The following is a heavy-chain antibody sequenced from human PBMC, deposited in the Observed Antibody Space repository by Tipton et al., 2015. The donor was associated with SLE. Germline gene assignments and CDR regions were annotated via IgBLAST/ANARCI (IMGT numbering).Heavy chain of an antibody. J-gene: IGHJ6*02. Sequence: SLRLSCAASGFTFSSYWMSWVRQAPGKGLEWVANIKQDGREEYYVDSVKGRFTISRDNAKNSLYLQMNSLRAEDTAVYYCAKGNAMVQGRNGMDVWGQGTTVTVSS. CDR1: GFTFSSYW. CDR3: AKGNAMVQGRNGMDV. D-gene: IGHD3-10*01. CDR2: IKQDGREE. V-gene: IGHV3-7*01.